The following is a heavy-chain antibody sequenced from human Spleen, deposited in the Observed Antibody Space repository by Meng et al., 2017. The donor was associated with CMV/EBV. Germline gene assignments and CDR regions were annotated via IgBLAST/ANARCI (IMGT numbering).Heavy chain of an antibody. Sequence: GGSLRLSCAASGFIFSSYSMNWVRQAPGKGLEWVSSISSSSYIHYADSVKGRFTISRDNAKISLYLQMNSLRVEDTAVYYCTREHLVTYDYWGQGTLVTVSS. CDR1: GFIFSSYS. CDR2: ISSSSYI. V-gene: IGHV3-21*01. CDR3: TREHLVTYDY. J-gene: IGHJ4*02. D-gene: IGHD6-13*01.